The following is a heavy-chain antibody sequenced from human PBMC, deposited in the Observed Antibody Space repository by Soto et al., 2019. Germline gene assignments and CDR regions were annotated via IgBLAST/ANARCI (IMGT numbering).Heavy chain of an antibody. CDR1: GFTLSDHY. CDR2: SRDKPQGYST. V-gene: IGHV3-72*01. J-gene: IGHJ4*02. D-gene: IGHD3-22*01. CDR3: DRATYFSDSSGYTRCLDY. Sequence: EVQLVESGGGMVQPGGSLRLSCVGSGFTLSDHYIDWVRQAPGKGLEWVGRSRDKPQGYSTAYAASVKGRFTTSRDESKNSAYLQTNSLKTEDTAVHYCDRATYFSDSSGYTRCLDYWGQGTPVTVSS.